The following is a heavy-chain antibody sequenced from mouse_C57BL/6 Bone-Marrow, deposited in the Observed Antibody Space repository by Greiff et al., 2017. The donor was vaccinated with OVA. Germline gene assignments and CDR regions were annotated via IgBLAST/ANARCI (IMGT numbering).Heavy chain of an antibody. V-gene: IGHV1-81*01. D-gene: IGHD1-2*01. Sequence: LVESGAELARPGASVKLSCKASGYTFTSYGISWVKQRTGQGLEWIGEIYPRSGNTYYNEKFKGKATLTADKSSSTAYMELRSLTSEDSAVYFCARSLRRKDYYAMDYWGQGTSVTVSS. J-gene: IGHJ4*01. CDR2: IYPRSGNT. CDR3: ARSLRRKDYYAMDY. CDR1: GYTFTSYG.